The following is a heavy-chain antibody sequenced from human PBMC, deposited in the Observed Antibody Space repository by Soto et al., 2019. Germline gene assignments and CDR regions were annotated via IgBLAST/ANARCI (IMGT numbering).Heavy chain of an antibody. J-gene: IGHJ4*02. D-gene: IGHD4-17*01. CDR2: IITLFGTA. CDR1: GGTFSSHS. CDR3: AREVGYGDCSAALLD. Sequence: VQLMQSGAEVKQPGSSVKVSCKASGGTFSSHSINWVRQAPGQGLEWMGGIITLFGTANYAQNFQGRVTITADQSKSTAYMELNSLRSDDTAVYYCAREVGYGDCSAALLDWGQGTLVTVSS. V-gene: IGHV1-69*01.